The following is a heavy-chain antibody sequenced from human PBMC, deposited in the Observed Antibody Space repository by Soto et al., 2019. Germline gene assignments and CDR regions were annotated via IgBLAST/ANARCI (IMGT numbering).Heavy chain of an antibody. CDR1: GFTFSSYS. Sequence: GGSLRLSCAASGFTFSSYSMNWVRQAPGKGLEWVSYISSSSSTIYYADSVKGRFTISRDNAKNSLYLQMNSLRAEDTAVYYCARGLLYGDYGGSFDPWGQGTLVTVSS. V-gene: IGHV3-48*01. J-gene: IGHJ5*02. CDR3: ARGLLYGDYGGSFDP. D-gene: IGHD4-17*01. CDR2: ISSSSSTI.